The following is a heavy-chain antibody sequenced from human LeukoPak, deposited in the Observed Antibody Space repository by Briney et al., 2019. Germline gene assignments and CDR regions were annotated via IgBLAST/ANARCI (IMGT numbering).Heavy chain of an antibody. CDR2: ISGSGGST. V-gene: IGHV3-23*01. J-gene: IGHJ4*02. D-gene: IGHD6-13*01. CDR3: AKFQSKSAAAAGDY. Sequence: PGGSLRLSCAASGLTFSSYAMSWVRQAPGKGLEWVSAISGSGGSTYYADSVKGRFTISRDNSKNTLYLQMNSLRAEDTAVYYCAKFQSKSAAAAGDYWGQGTLVTVSS. CDR1: GLTFSSYA.